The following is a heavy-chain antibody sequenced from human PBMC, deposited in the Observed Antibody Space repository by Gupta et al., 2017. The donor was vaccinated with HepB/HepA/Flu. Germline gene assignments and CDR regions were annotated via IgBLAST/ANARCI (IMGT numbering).Heavy chain of an antibody. CDR1: GGSFSGYY. J-gene: IGHJ4*02. D-gene: IGHD6-19*01. V-gene: IGHV4-34*01. CDR3: GRGYAYCSGWVDY. Sequence: QVQLQQWGAGLLQPSETLSLTCAVYGGSFSGYYWSWIRQPQGKGLEWNGETKQSGSTNYKHYLKSRVTIAVDTSKTQFSLKLSSVTAADTAGYNWGRGYAYCSGWVDYWGQGTRVTVSS. CDR2: TKQSGST.